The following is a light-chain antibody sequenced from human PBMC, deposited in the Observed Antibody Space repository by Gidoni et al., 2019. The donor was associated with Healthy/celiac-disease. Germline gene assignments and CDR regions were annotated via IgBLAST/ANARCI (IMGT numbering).Light chain of an antibody. Sequence: VIAQSALSLPVTPGEPASSSCRSSQSLPHSNGYNYLDWYLQKPGQSQQLLIYLGSNRASGVPARFSGSGSGTDFTLTISSVQAEDFGVYYCMQARQTPRTFGQGTKLEIK. CDR2: LGS. CDR1: QSLPHSNGYNY. V-gene: IGKV2-28*01. J-gene: IGKJ2*01. CDR3: MQARQTPRT.